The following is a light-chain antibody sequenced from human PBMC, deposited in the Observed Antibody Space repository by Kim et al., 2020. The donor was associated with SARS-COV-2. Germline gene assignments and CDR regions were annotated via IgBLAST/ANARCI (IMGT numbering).Light chain of an antibody. CDR1: RIGSKT. V-gene: IGLV3-21*04. CDR2: FDN. CDR3: QVWDNSSDQDV. J-gene: IGLJ1*01. Sequence: PGQTARITCGGDRIGSKTVNWYQQMPGQAPVLVIYFDNDRASGIPERFSGSNSGGTATLTISRVEAGDEADYYCQVWDNSSDQDVFGPGTKVTVL.